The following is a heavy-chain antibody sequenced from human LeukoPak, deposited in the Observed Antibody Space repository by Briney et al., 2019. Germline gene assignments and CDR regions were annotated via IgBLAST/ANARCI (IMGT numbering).Heavy chain of an antibody. J-gene: IGHJ6*03. D-gene: IGHD3-22*01. V-gene: IGHV3-7*01. Sequence: GGSLRLSCAASGFTFSSYWMSWVRQAPGKGLEWVASIKQDGSEKYYVDSVKGRFTISRDNAKNSLYLQMNSLRAEDTAVYYCARVMYYYDSSGYYPYYYMDVWGKGTTVTVSS. CDR1: GFTFSSYW. CDR3: ARVMYYYDSSGYYPYYYMDV. CDR2: IKQDGSEK.